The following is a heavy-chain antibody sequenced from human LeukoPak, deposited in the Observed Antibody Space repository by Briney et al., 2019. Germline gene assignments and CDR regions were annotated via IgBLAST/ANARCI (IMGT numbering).Heavy chain of an antibody. V-gene: IGHV3-23*01. J-gene: IGHJ4*02. CDR3: AKKAQDIVVVPAAKSFDY. Sequence: SWVRQAPGKGLEWVSAVSPSGGSTSYADSVKGRFTISRDNSKNTLYLQVNSLRAEDTAVYYCAKKAQDIVVVPAAKSFDYWGQGTLVTVSS. CDR2: VSPSGGST. D-gene: IGHD2-2*01.